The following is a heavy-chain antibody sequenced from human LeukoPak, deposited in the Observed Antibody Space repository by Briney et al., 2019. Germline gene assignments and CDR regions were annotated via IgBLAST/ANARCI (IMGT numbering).Heavy chain of an antibody. Sequence: SETLSLTCTVSGGSISSYYWSRIRQPPGKGLEWIGYIYYSGSTNYSPSLKSRLTISVDTSKNQFSLNLSSVTAADTAVYYCARRGDKHFDYWGQGTLVTVSS. CDR1: GGSISSYY. V-gene: IGHV4-59*08. D-gene: IGHD2-21*01. CDR2: IYYSGST. CDR3: ARRGDKHFDY. J-gene: IGHJ4*02.